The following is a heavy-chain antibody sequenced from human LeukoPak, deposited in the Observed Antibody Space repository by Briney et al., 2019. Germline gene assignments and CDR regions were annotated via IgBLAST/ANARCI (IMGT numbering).Heavy chain of an antibody. D-gene: IGHD2-8*01. Sequence: SVKVSCKASGGTFSSYAISWVRQAPGQGLEWMGGIIPIFGTANYAQKFQARVTITADESTSTAYMELSSLRSEDTAVYYCARDVGYCTNGVCSGDYWGQGTLVTVSS. CDR1: GGTFSSYA. V-gene: IGHV1-69*13. CDR2: IIPIFGTA. CDR3: ARDVGYCTNGVCSGDY. J-gene: IGHJ4*02.